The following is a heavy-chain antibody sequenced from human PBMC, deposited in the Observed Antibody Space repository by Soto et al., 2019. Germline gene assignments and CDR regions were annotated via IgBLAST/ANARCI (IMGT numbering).Heavy chain of an antibody. V-gene: IGHV3-30-3*01. CDR2: ISYDGSNK. J-gene: IGHJ4*02. D-gene: IGHD4-17*01. CDR1: GFTFSSYA. CDR3: ARGDCDYVAPLAY. Sequence: QVQLVESGGGVVQPGRSLRLSCAASGFTFSSYAMHWVRQAPGKGLEWVAVISYDGSNKYYADSVKGRFTISRDNPKNARYRPVCSLRAEGTAVYYCARGDCDYVAPLAYWCQGTLVTVSS.